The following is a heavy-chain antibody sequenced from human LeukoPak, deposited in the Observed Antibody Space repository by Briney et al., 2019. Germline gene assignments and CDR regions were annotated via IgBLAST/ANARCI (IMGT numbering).Heavy chain of an antibody. CDR1: GGSISSGGYY. D-gene: IGHD2-21*02. CDR3: ARTRLAYCGGDCYSWAFDI. CDR2: IYYSGST. J-gene: IGHJ3*02. V-gene: IGHV4-31*03. Sequence: SETLSLTCTVSGGSISSGGYYWSWIRQHPGKGLEWIGYIYYSGSTYYNPSLKSRVTISVDTSMTAADTAVYYCARTRLAYCGGDCYSWAFDIWGQGTMVTVSS.